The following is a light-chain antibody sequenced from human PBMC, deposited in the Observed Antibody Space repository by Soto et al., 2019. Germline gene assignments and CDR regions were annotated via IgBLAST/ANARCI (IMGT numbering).Light chain of an antibody. CDR1: SSDIGSNNY. CDR3: SSYKTTTLL. J-gene: IGLJ3*02. CDR2: EVS. Sequence: QSALTQPASVSGSPGQSITISCTGTSSDIGSNNYVSGFQQRPGKAPTLIIYEVSNRPSGVSNHFSGSKSGNTASLTISGSLPEDEDEYYGSSYKTTTLLFCGGTQLTVL. V-gene: IGLV2-14*01.